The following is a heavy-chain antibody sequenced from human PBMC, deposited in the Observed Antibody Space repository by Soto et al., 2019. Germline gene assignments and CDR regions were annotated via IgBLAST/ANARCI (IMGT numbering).Heavy chain of an antibody. D-gene: IGHD5-12*01. CDR3: ARSLCIVATIIGTEYYFDC. J-gene: IGHJ4*02. CDR2: ISAYNGNT. V-gene: IGHV1-18*01. CDR1: GYTFTSYG. Sequence: QVQLVQSGAEVKKPGASVKVSCKASGYTFTSYGISWVRQAPGQRLEWMGWISAYNGNTNYAQKLQRRVTMTTDTSTSTAYMELRSLRSDDTAVYYCARSLCIVATIIGTEYYFDCWGQGTLVTVSS.